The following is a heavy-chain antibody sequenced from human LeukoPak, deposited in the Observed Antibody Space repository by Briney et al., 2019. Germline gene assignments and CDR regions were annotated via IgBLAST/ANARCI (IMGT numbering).Heavy chain of an antibody. D-gene: IGHD6-13*01. Sequence: PGGSLRLSCAASGFTFSSYSMNWVRQAPGKGLEWVSSISSSSSYIYYADSVKGRFTISRDNAKNSLYLQRNSLRAEDTAVYYCARGTAGTNDYWGQGTLVTVSS. CDR2: ISSSSSYI. CDR1: GFTFSSYS. V-gene: IGHV3-21*01. CDR3: ARGTAGTNDY. J-gene: IGHJ4*02.